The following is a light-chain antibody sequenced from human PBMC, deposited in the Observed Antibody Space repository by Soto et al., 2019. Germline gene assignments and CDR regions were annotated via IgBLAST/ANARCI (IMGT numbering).Light chain of an antibody. CDR3: AAWDDSLSGRV. CDR2: SDN. Sequence: QLVLTQPPSASGTPGQRVTISCSGSSSNIGNNFVSWYQQLPGTAPKLLIYSDNQRPSGVPDRFSGSKSGTSASLAISGLRSEDEADYYCAAWDDSLSGRVFGGGTKLTVL. CDR1: SSNIGNNF. V-gene: IGLV1-47*02. J-gene: IGLJ2*01.